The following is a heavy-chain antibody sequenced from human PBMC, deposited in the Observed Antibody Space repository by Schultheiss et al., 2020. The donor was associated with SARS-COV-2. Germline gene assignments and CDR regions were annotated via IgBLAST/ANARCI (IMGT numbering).Heavy chain of an antibody. Sequence: SVKVSCKASGGTFSSYAISWVRQAPGQGLEWMGGIIPIFGIANYAQKFQGRVTITADKSTSTAYMELSSLRSEDTAVYYCARDRGLRFLEWSIYYYYGMDVWGQGTTVTVSS. D-gene: IGHD3-3*01. CDR3: ARDRGLRFLEWSIYYYYGMDV. J-gene: IGHJ6*02. V-gene: IGHV1-69*10. CDR2: IIPIFGIA. CDR1: GGTFSSYA.